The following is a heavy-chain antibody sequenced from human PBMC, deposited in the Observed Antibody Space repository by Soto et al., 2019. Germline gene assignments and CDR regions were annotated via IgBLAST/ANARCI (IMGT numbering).Heavy chain of an antibody. Sequence: TLSLTCTVSGVSIHNSHSFWGWIRQPPGKGLEFIGTVYYSGGAHYNSSLKSRVTISVDTANNQVSLRMRSLTAADTAVYYCGRVVEGATRHTDLDSWGQGTLVTVSS. J-gene: IGHJ5*01. V-gene: IGHV4-39*01. D-gene: IGHD2-21*01. CDR2: VYYSGGA. CDR1: GVSIHNSHSF. CDR3: GRVVEGATRHTDLDS.